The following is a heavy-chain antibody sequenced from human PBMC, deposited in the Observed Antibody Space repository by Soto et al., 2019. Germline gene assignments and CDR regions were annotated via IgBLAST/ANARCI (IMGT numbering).Heavy chain of an antibody. J-gene: IGHJ5*02. Sequence: QVQLQESGPGLVKPSQTLSLTCTVSGGSISSGGYYWSWIRQHPGKGLEWIGYIYYSGSTYYNPSLKSRVTISVDTSKNQFSLKLSSVTAADTAVYYCARDRTYYYDSSGYYANWFDPWGQGTLVTVSS. CDR3: ARDRTYYYDSSGYYANWFDP. V-gene: IGHV4-31*03. CDR1: GGSISSGGYY. D-gene: IGHD3-22*01. CDR2: IYYSGST.